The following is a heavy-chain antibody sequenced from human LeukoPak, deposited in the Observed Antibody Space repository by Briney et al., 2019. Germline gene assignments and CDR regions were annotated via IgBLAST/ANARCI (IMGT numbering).Heavy chain of an antibody. CDR3: SLRLDYGGNPGAFDI. CDR2: LKSKTDGGTT. J-gene: IGHJ3*02. D-gene: IGHD4-23*01. CDR1: GFTFSNAW. V-gene: IGHV3-15*01. Sequence: GGSLRLSCAASGFTFSNAWMSWVRQAPGKGLEWVGRLKSKTDGGTTDYAAPGKGRFTISRDDSKNTLYLQMNSLKTEDTAVYYCSLRLDYGGNPGAFDIWGQGTMVTVSS.